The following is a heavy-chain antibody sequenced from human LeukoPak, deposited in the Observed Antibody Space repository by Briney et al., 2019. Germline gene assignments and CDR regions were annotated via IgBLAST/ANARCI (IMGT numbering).Heavy chain of an antibody. CDR1: GGTFSSYA. CDR3: ARVGGYSSGWLRPFDY. CDR2: IIPIFGTA. D-gene: IGHD6-19*01. Sequence: SVKVSCKASGGTFSSYAISWVRQAPGQGLEWMGGIIPIFGTANYAQKFQGRVTITADESTSTAYMELSSLRSEDTAVYYCARVGGYSSGWLRPFDYWGQGTLVTVSS. J-gene: IGHJ4*02. V-gene: IGHV1-69*13.